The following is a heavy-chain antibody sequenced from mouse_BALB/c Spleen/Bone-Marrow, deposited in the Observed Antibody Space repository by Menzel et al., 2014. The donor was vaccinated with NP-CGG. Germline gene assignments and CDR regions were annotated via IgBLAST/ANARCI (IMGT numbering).Heavy chain of an antibody. Sequence: LVKTGASVKISCKASGYSFXGYYMHWVKQSHGKSLEWIGYISCYNGATSYNQKFKGKATFTVDTSSSTAYMQFNSLTSEHSAVYYCARDYGNLYYFDYWGQGTTLTVSS. D-gene: IGHD2-1*01. CDR2: ISCYNGAT. CDR1: GYSFXGYY. J-gene: IGHJ2*01. CDR3: ARDYGNLYYFDY. V-gene: IGHV1S34*01.